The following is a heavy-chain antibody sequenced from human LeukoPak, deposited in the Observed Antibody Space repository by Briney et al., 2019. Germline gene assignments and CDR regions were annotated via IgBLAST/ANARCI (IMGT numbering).Heavy chain of an antibody. Sequence: GGSLRLSCAASGFTLSSYWMHWVRQAPGKGLVWVSRINSDGSSTSYADSVKGQFTISRDNAKNTLYLQMNSLRAEDTAVYYCARVQGHPPNGLDIWGQGTMVTVSS. D-gene: IGHD2-8*01. CDR2: INSDGSST. CDR1: GFTLSSYW. J-gene: IGHJ3*02. CDR3: ARVQGHPPNGLDI. V-gene: IGHV3-74*01.